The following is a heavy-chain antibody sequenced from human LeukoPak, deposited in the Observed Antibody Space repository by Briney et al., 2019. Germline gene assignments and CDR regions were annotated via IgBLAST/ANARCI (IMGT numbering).Heavy chain of an antibody. Sequence: SETLSLTCTVSAYSITNGHYWGWIRQSPGKGLEWIGSIYHTGSSYYNPSLKSRVTISVDTSKNQFSLKLTSVTAADTAVYYCARAPGTTFDYWGHGNMVTVSS. CDR3: ARAPGTTFDY. CDR1: AYSITNGHY. J-gene: IGHJ4*01. V-gene: IGHV4-38-2*02. D-gene: IGHD4-17*01. CDR2: IYHTGSS.